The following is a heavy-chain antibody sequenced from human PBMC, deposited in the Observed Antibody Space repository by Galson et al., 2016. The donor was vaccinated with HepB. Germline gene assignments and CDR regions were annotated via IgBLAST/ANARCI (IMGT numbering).Heavy chain of an antibody. J-gene: IGHJ6*02. D-gene: IGHD1-26*01. V-gene: IGHV3-30*18. Sequence: SLRLSCAASGFTFSSYAMYWVRQAPGKGLEWVAVISYAGSNKYYADSVKGRFTISRDNSKNTLFLQMNSLRAEDTAVYYCAKEPAPVGSYGVYYYYGRDVWGQGTTVTVSS. CDR1: GFTFSSYA. CDR3: AKEPAPVGSYGVYYYYGRDV. CDR2: ISYAGSNK.